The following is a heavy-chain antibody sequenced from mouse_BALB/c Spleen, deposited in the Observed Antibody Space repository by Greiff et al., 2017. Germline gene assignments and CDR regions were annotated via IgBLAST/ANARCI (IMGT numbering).Heavy chain of an antibody. J-gene: IGHJ4*01. D-gene: IGHD1-1*01. V-gene: IGHV1-69*02. Sequence: QVQLQQSGPELVKPGAPVKLSCKASGYTFTSYWMTWVKQRPGRGLEWIGRIDPSDSETHYNQKFKDKATLTVDKSSSTAYIQLSSLTSEDSAVYYCARYYGSSYAMDYWGQGTSVTVSS. CDR2: IDPSDSET. CDR3: ARYYGSSYAMDY. CDR1: GYTFTSYW.